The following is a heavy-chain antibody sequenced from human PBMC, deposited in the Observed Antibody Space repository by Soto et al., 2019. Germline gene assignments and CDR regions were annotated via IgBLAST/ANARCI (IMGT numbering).Heavy chain of an antibody. CDR1: GYTFTGYY. Sequence: ASVKVSCKASGYTFTGYYMHWVRQAPGQGLEWMGWINPNSGGTNYAQKFQGWVTMTRDTSISTAYMELSRLRSDDTAVYYCARGSYSGSWYLSGMDVWGQGTTVTVSS. V-gene: IGHV1-2*04. D-gene: IGHD6-13*01. CDR3: ARGSYSGSWYLSGMDV. CDR2: INPNSGGT. J-gene: IGHJ6*02.